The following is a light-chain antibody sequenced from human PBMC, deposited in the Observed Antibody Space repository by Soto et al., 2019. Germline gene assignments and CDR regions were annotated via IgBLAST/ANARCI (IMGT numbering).Light chain of an antibody. Sequence: EVVLTQSPVTLSSSPGEIATLSCRASQNVSVFLAWYQQRVGQAPRLLIYDASNRGTDIPDRFSDSGSETDFTLTISGLESEDFALYYCQQRSHWPPTFGQGTRVDIK. J-gene: IGKJ1*01. V-gene: IGKV3-11*01. CDR2: DAS. CDR1: QNVSVF. CDR3: QQRSHWPPT.